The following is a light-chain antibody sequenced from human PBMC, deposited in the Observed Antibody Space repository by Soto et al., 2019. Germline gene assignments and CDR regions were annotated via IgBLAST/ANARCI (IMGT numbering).Light chain of an antibody. Sequence: EVVMTQSPATLSVSPGETVTLSCRASQSVGSKVAWYQQRPGQAPRLLIYGASSRATGVSGRFSGSGSGTEFSLTFSSLQSEDFAVYYCQQYNNWPPLTFGGGTKVETK. CDR1: QSVGSK. CDR3: QQYNNWPPLT. V-gene: IGKV3-15*01. CDR2: GAS. J-gene: IGKJ4*01.